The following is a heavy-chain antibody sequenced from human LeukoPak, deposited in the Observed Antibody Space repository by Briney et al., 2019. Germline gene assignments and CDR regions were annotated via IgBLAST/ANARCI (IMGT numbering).Heavy chain of an antibody. J-gene: IGHJ4*02. D-gene: IGHD6-13*01. CDR1: GFTFSSYD. V-gene: IGHV3-33*08. CDR3: ARDSLDTQPRQTAGDIFDY. Sequence: GGSLRLSCAASGFTFSSYDMHWVRQAPGKGLEWVAVIWFDGGNRYYADSVKGRFTISRDNSENTLYLQLNSLRAEDTAVYYCARDSLDTQPRQTAGDIFDYWGQGTLVTVSS. CDR2: IWFDGGNR.